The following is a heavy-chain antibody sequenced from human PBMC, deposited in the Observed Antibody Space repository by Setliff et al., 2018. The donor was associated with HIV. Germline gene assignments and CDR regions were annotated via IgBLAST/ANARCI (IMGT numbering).Heavy chain of an antibody. Sequence: SETLSLTCTVSGGSISGSNYYWGWIRQPPGKGLEWIGSLYYTGSTYYSTSLKSRVSMTRDTSTTTVYMELYSLRSEDTAVYHCARSDISGTGYFDSWGQGTLVTVSS. CDR2: LYYTGST. V-gene: IGHV4-39*07. J-gene: IGHJ4*02. D-gene: IGHD1-20*01. CDR3: ARSDISGTGYFDS. CDR1: GGSISGSNYY.